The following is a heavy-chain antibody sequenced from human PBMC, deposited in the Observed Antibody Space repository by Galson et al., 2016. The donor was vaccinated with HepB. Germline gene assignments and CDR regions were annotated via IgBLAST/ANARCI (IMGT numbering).Heavy chain of an antibody. J-gene: IGHJ4*02. CDR2: ISSSFSTT. D-gene: IGHD3-9*01. CDR3: TRITTVHFDWIPYFDY. V-gene: IGHV3-48*02. CDR1: GFTFSSYS. Sequence: SLRLSCAASGFTFSSYSMNWVRQAPGKGLEWVSYISSSFSTTYYADSVKGRFTISRDNAKNSLFLQMNSLRDEDTAVYYCTRITTVHFDWIPYFDYWGQGTLVTVPS.